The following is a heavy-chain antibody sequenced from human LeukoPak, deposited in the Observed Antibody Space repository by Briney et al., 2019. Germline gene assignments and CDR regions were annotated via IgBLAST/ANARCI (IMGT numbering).Heavy chain of an antibody. V-gene: IGHV4-34*01. J-gene: IGHJ5*02. D-gene: IGHD2-15*01. CDR3: ARAGGYCSGSGCYYWFDP. CDR1: GGSFRGYY. CDR2: INHSVKA. Sequence: PSETLSLTCAVYGGSFRGYYWSWIRQPPGKGLEWIGEINHSVKANYNPSLKSRVNISVHTSKNQFSLNLTSVTAADTAVYYCARAGGYCSGSGCYYWFDPWGQGTLVTVSS.